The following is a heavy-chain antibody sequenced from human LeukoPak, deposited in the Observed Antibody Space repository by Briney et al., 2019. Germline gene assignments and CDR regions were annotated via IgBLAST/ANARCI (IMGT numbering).Heavy chain of an antibody. V-gene: IGHV4-31*03. CDR1: VGSISSGGYY. D-gene: IGHD3/OR15-3a*01. J-gene: IGHJ6*03. CDR3: ARADWDSGYMDV. CDR2: IYYSGST. Sequence: SQTLSLTCTVSVGSISSGGYYWSWIRQHPGKGVEWIGYIYYSGSTYYNPSLKSRVTISVDTSKNQFSLKLSSVTAADTAVYYCARADWDSGYMDVWGKGTTVTVSS.